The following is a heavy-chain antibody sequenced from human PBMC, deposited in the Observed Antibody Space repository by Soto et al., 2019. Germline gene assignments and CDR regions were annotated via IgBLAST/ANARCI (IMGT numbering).Heavy chain of an antibody. CDR3: ARTDSYGYGWYFDL. CDR2: IYHSGST. CDR1: GYSISSGYY. D-gene: IGHD5-18*01. Sequence: PSETLSLTCAVSGYSISSGYYWGWIRQPPGKGLEWIGNIYHSGSTYYNPSLKSRVTISVDTSKNQFSLKLSSVTAADTAVYYCARTDSYGYGWYFDLWGRGTLVTVSS. V-gene: IGHV4-38-2*01. J-gene: IGHJ2*01.